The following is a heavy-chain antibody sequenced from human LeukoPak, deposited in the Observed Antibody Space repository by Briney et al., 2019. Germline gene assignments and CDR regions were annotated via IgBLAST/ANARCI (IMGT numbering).Heavy chain of an antibody. CDR3: ARGGDYDILTGYYNGYYFDY. D-gene: IGHD3-9*01. Sequence: GGSLRLSCAASGFTFSSYSMNWVRQAPGKGLEWVSSISSSSSYIYYADSVKGRFTISRDNAKNSLYLQMNSLRAEDTAVYYCARGGDYDILTGYYNGYYFDYWGQGTLVTVSS. CDR1: GFTFSSYS. J-gene: IGHJ4*02. CDR2: ISSSSSYI. V-gene: IGHV3-21*01.